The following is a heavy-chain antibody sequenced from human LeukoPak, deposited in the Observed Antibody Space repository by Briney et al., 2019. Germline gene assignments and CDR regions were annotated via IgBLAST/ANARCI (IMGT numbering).Heavy chain of an antibody. D-gene: IGHD3-22*01. J-gene: IGHJ4*02. CDR2: ISSSSSYI. V-gene: IGHV3-21*01. CDR3: ARVLREYYDSSGIPPDY. CDR1: GFTFSSYS. Sequence: GGSLRLSCAASGFTFSSYSMNWVRQAPGKGLEWVSSISSSSSYIYYADTVKGRFTISRDNAKNSLYLQMNSLRAEDTAVYYCARVLREYYDSSGIPPDYWGQGTLVTVSS.